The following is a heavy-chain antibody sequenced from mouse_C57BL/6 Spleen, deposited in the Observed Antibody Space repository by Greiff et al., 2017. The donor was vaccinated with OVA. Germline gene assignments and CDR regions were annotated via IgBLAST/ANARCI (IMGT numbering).Heavy chain of an antibody. CDR2: IDPSDSYT. CDR1: GYTFTSYW. D-gene: IGHD2-5*01. J-gene: IGHJ1*03. V-gene: IGHV1-69*01. CDR3: ARGGHYSNYLWYFDV. Sequence: VQLQQPGAELVMPGASVKLSCKASGYTFTSYWMHWVKQRPGQGLEWIGEIDPSDSYTNYNQKFKGKSTLTVDKSSSTAYMQLSSLTSEDSAVYYCARGGHYSNYLWYFDVWGTGTTVTVSS.